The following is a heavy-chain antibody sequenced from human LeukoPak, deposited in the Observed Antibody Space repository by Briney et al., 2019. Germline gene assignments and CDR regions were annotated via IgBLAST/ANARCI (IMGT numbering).Heavy chain of an antibody. J-gene: IGHJ4*02. CDR3: TRDRERGYSGYASLY. Sequence: PGGSLRLSCAASGFTFNIYGMNWVRQAPGKGLEWVGFIRSKAYGGTTEYAASVKGRFTISGDDSKSIAYLQMNSLKTEDTAVYYCTRDRERGYSGYASLYWGQGTLVTVSS. V-gene: IGHV3-49*04. CDR1: GFTFNIYG. D-gene: IGHD5-12*01. CDR2: IRSKAYGGTT.